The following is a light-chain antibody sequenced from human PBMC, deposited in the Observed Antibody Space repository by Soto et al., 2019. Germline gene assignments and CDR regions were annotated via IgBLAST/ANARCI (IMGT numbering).Light chain of an antibody. V-gene: IGKV3-20*01. CDR2: GAS. CDR1: QSVSASF. Sequence: EIVLTQSPGTLSLSPGERATLSCRASQSVSASFLAWYQQKPGQAPRHLIYGASSRATGIPDRFSGSGSGTDFTLTISRLDPEEAAVYYCQQRGTFGQGTKLEIK. J-gene: IGKJ2*02. CDR3: QQRGT.